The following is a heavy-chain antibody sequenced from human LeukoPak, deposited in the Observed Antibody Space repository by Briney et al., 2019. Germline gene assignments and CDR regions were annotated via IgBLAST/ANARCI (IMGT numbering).Heavy chain of an antibody. D-gene: IGHD4-23*01. J-gene: IGHJ4*02. Sequence: RGSLRLSCAASGFTVSNNYMNWVRQAPGKGLEWVSVIYSGGNTYYADSVKGRFTISRDNSKNTLHLQMNSLRVEDTAVYYCARDRDYGGKLGYWGQGTLVTVSS. CDR3: ARDRDYGGKLGY. V-gene: IGHV3-66*02. CDR2: IYSGGNT. CDR1: GFTVSNNY.